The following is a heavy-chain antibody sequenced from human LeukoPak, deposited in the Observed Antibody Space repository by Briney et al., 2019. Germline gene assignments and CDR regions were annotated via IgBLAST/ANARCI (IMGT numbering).Heavy chain of an antibody. CDR2: INQDGSEK. V-gene: IGHV3-7*01. CDR3: ARNRTREAAAILVY. D-gene: IGHD2-2*02. Sequence: GGSLRLSCAASGFTFSSYWMSWVRQAPGKGLEWVANINQDGSEKYYVDSVKGRFTISRDNAKNSLYLQMNSLRAEDTAVYYCARNRTREAAAILVYWGQGTLVTVSS. CDR1: GFTFSSYW. J-gene: IGHJ4*02.